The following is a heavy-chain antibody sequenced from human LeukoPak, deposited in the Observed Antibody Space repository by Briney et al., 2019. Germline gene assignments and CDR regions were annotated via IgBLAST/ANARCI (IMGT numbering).Heavy chain of an antibody. Sequence: ASVKVSCKASGYTFGTHWMHWVRQAPGQGLEWMGIINPSGDVRLYARKFQGRVTVTRDMSTRTVYMELSDLRPEDTAVYYCASLPASSSSSRGFDYWGQGTLVTVSS. CDR3: ASLPASSSSSRGFDY. CDR2: INPSGDVR. J-gene: IGHJ4*02. CDR1: GYTFGTHW. V-gene: IGHV1-46*01. D-gene: IGHD6-13*01.